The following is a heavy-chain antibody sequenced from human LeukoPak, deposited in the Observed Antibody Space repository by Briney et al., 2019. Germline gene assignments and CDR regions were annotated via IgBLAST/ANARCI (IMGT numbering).Heavy chain of an antibody. V-gene: IGHV1-69*13. Sequence: SVKVSCEASGDTFSSNAINWVRQAPGQGLEWMGGFIPIFGTANYAQNFQGRVTITADESTSTVFMDLSRLRPEDTAVYYCARVPFSMAVTGPWIFDYWGQGTLVTVSS. CDR2: FIPIFGTA. CDR3: ARVPFSMAVTGPWIFDY. J-gene: IGHJ4*02. CDR1: GDTFSSNA. D-gene: IGHD6-19*01.